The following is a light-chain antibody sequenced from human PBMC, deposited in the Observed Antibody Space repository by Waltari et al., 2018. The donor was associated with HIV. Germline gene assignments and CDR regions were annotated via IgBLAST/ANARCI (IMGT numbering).Light chain of an antibody. CDR3: QVWESRIEHMV. CDR1: NIGSKG. V-gene: IGLV3-21*02. J-gene: IGLJ2*01. Sequence: SYVLTQPPSVSVAPGQTARITCSGNNIGSKGVHWYQHKPGHAPGLVVHDDSDRPSGIPDQFSGSKSGSTATLSISGAEVGDEADYYCQVWESRIEHMVFGGGTKLTVL. CDR2: DDS.